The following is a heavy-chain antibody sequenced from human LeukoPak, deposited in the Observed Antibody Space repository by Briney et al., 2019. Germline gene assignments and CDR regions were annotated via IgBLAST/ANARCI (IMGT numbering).Heavy chain of an antibody. D-gene: IGHD1-26*01. Sequence: GASVKVSCKASGGTFSSYAISWVRQAPGQGLEWMGGIIPIFGTANYAQKFQGRVTITADESTSTAYMELSSLRSEDTAIYYCATSIVPRAFDYWGQGSLVTVSS. CDR1: GGTFSSYA. CDR2: IIPIFGTA. CDR3: ATSIVPRAFDY. J-gene: IGHJ4*02. V-gene: IGHV1-69*13.